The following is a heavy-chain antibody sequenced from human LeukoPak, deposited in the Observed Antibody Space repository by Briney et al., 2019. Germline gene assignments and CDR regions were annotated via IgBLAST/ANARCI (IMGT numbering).Heavy chain of an antibody. J-gene: IGHJ4*02. CDR2: ISSSGSII. V-gene: IGHV3-48*03. Sequence: GGSLRLSCVGSGFTFSSYEMNWVRQAPGKGLEWVSYISSSGSIIYYADSVKGRFTISRDNAKNSLYLQMNSLRAVDTAVYYCARDHDYDSSGDYFDYWGQGTLVTVSS. CDR3: ARDHDYDSSGDYFDY. D-gene: IGHD3-22*01. CDR1: GFTFSSYE.